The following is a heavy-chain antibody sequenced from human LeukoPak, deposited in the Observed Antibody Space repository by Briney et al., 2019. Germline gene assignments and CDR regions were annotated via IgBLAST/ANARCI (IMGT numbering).Heavy chain of an antibody. Sequence: SETLSLTCTVSGGSISCYYWSWIRQPPGKGLEWMGYIHYSGRTSYNPSLTSRVTISVDTSKNQFSLELSSVTAADTAVYYCARHGGTTAVNDAFDVWGQGTTVTVSS. D-gene: IGHD1/OR15-1a*01. J-gene: IGHJ3*01. CDR3: ARHGGTTAVNDAFDV. CDR1: GGSISCYY. V-gene: IGHV4-59*08. CDR2: IHYSGRT.